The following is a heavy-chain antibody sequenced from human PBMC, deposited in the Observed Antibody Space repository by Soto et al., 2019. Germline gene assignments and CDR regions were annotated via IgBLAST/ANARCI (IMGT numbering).Heavy chain of an antibody. Sequence: EVQLVESGGGLVKTGGSLRLSCAASGFTFSSYSMNWVRQAPGKGLEWVSSISSSSSYIYYADSVKGRFTISRDNAKNSLYLQMNSLRAEDTAVYYCARETIAVAGANDYWGQGTLVTVSS. CDR3: ARETIAVAGANDY. J-gene: IGHJ4*02. CDR1: GFTFSSYS. D-gene: IGHD6-19*01. CDR2: ISSSSSYI. V-gene: IGHV3-21*01.